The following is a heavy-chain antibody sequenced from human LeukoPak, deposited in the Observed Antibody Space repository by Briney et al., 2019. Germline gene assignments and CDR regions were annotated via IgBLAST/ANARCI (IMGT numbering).Heavy chain of an antibody. V-gene: IGHV1-2*02. CDR1: GYTFTGYY. J-gene: IGHJ4*02. CDR2: INPNSGGT. Sequence: GASVKVSCKASGYTFTGYYMHWVRQAPGQGLEWMGWINPNSGGTNYAQKFQGRVTMTRDTSISTAYMELSRLRSDDTAVYYCATAPDYDSSGYYYAYFDYWGQGTLVTDSS. D-gene: IGHD3-22*01. CDR3: ATAPDYDSSGYYYAYFDY.